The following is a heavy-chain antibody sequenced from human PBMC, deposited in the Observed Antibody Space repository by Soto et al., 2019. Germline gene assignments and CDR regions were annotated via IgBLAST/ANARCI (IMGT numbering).Heavy chain of an antibody. V-gene: IGHV4-59*01. Sequence: XXTLSLPFTVSGGSIRSYYWRWIRQPPGKGLEWIGYIYYSGSTNYNPSLKSRVTISVDTSKNQFSLKMSSVTAADAAVYYCARRYGDAVDYWGQGTLVTVS. CDR3: ARRYGDAVDY. CDR2: IYYSGST. CDR1: GGSIRSYY. J-gene: IGHJ4*02. D-gene: IGHD4-17*01.